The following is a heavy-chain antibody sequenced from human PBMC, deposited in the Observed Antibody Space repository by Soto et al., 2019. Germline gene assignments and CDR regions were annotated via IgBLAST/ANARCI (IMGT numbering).Heavy chain of an antibody. CDR3: VRDGLCITTTCYGSWLDP. CDR2: INSDASHT. Sequence: PGGSLRLSCAASGFTFSTYWMHWIRQVPGKGLEWVSRINSDASHTYYADSVKGRFTISRDNAKNTLHLEMNSLRAEDTAVYYCVRDGLCITTTCYGSWLDPCGQGPLVTVSS. J-gene: IGHJ5*02. D-gene: IGHD2-2*01. V-gene: IGHV3-74*01. CDR1: GFTFSTYW.